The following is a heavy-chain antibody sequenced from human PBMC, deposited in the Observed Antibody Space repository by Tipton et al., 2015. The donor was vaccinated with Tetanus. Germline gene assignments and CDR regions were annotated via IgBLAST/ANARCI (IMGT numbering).Heavy chain of an antibody. V-gene: IGHV4-59*02. CDR2: VYYTGST. CDR3: AGVTAQRTELYFDH. CDR1: GDSVSGYY. J-gene: IGHJ4*02. D-gene: IGHD6-13*01. Sequence: TLSLTCTVSGDSVSGYYWSWIRQPPGKGLEWLGYVYYTGSTNHNPSLKSRVTISMDRSKNQISLQLTSVTAADTAVYFCAGVTAQRTELYFDHWGQGTLVTVSS.